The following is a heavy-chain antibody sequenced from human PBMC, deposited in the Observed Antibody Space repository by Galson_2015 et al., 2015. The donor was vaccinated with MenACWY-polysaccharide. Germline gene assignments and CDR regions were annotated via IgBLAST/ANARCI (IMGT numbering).Heavy chain of an antibody. J-gene: IGHJ4*02. CDR3: AKQIDEYYGSGNYYPPWDY. CDR2: ISGSGLNT. Sequence: SLRLSCAASGFTFSSYAMSWARQAPGKGLEWVSTISGSGLNTYYADSVKGRFTMSRDNSKNTLYMQMNSLRAEDTAVYYCAKQIDEYYGSGNYYPPWDYWGQGTLVTVSS. V-gene: IGHV3-23*01. CDR1: GFTFSSYA. D-gene: IGHD3-10*01.